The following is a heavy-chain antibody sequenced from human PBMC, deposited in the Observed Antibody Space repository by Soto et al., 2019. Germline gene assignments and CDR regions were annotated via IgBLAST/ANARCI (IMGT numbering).Heavy chain of an antibody. D-gene: IGHD2-21*02. CDR3: AREANPVCGGDCYSGVAHIYFDY. CDR2: IWYDGSNK. Sequence: QVQLVESGGGVVQPGRSLRLSCAASGFTFSSYGMHWVRQAPGKGLEWVAVIWYDGSNKYYADSVKGRFTISRDNSKNTLYLQMTSLRAEDTAVYYCAREANPVCGGDCYSGVAHIYFDYWGQGTLVTVSS. CDR1: GFTFSSYG. V-gene: IGHV3-33*01. J-gene: IGHJ4*02.